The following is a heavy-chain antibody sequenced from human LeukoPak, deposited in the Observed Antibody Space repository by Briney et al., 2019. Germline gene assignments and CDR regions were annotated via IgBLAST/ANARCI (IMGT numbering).Heavy chain of an antibody. D-gene: IGHD5-12*01. CDR3: ASPRGYDSRDFDY. J-gene: IGHJ4*02. CDR1: GFTFSTYS. Sequence: GGSLRLSCAASGFTFSTYSMNWVRQAPGKGLEWVSSISSTSSYIYYADSVKGRFTISRDNAKNSLYLQMNSLRAEDTAVYYCASPRGYDSRDFDYWGQGTLVTVSS. V-gene: IGHV3-21*01. CDR2: ISSTSSYI.